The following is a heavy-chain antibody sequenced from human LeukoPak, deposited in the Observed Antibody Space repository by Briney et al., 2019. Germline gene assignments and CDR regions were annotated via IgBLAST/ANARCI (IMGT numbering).Heavy chain of an antibody. Sequence: GSLRLSCAASGFTFSSYGMHWVRQAPGKGLEWVAFIRYDGSNKYYADSVKGRFTISRDNSKNPLYLQMNSLRAEDTAVYYCAKERDTAMVTIDYWGQGTLVTVSS. CDR2: IRYDGSNK. V-gene: IGHV3-30*02. J-gene: IGHJ4*02. CDR3: AKERDTAMVTIDY. D-gene: IGHD5-18*01. CDR1: GFTFSSYG.